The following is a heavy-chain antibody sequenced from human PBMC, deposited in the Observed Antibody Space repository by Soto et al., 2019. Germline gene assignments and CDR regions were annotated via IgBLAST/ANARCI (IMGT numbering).Heavy chain of an antibody. D-gene: IGHD3-22*01. CDR2: ITPMFGTP. CDR3: ASRSGYYDSSGYGLYEY. V-gene: IGHV1-69*01. J-gene: IGHJ4*02. Sequence: QVQLVQSGAEVKKPGSSVKVSCKASGGTFSRYTITWVRQAPGQGLEWMGGITPMFGTPNYAQKFQGRVTITADESTSTAYMELSSLRSEDTAMYYCASRSGYYDSSGYGLYEYWGQGTLVTVSS. CDR1: GGTFSRYT.